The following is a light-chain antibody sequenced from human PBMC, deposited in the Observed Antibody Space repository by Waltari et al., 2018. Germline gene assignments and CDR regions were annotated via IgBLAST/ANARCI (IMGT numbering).Light chain of an antibody. CDR1: QSLLHTDGYTY. CDR3: MQHKALPLT. J-gene: IGKJ4*01. Sequence: DIVMTQTPLSLPVTPGEPASISCRSSQSLLHTDGYTYLDWYLQKPGQSPQLLIYGGSNRASGVPDRFSGSGSGTDFTLKISKVEAEDVGVYYCMQHKALPLTFGGGTKVEIE. CDR2: GGS. V-gene: IGKV2-40*01.